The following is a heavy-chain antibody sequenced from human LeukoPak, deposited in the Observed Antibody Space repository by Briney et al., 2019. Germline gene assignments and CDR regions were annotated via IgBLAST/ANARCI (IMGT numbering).Heavy chain of an antibody. CDR2: ISSSSSYI. CDR1: GFTFSSYS. CDR3: ARVALPESMATAIPDFDY. V-gene: IGHV3-21*01. Sequence: PGGSLRLSCAASGFTFSSYSMNWVRQAPGKGLEWVSSISSSSSYIYYADSVKGRFTISRDNAKNLLYLQMNSLRAEDTAVYYCARVALPESMATAIPDFDYWGQGTLVTVSS. D-gene: IGHD2-2*02. J-gene: IGHJ4*02.